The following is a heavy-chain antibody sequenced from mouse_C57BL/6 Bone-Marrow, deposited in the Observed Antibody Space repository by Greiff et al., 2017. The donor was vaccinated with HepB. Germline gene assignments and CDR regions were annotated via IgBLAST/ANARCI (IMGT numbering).Heavy chain of an antibody. V-gene: IGHV1-54*01. J-gene: IGHJ2*01. Sequence: VQLQQSGAELVRPGTSVKVSCKASGYAFTNYLIEWVKQRPGQGLEWIGVINPGSGGTNYNEKFKGKATLTADKSSSTAYMQLSSLTSEDSAVYFCARRDYGSSQYYFDYWGQGTTLTVSS. CDR1: GYAFTNYL. D-gene: IGHD1-1*01. CDR2: INPGSGGT. CDR3: ARRDYGSSQYYFDY.